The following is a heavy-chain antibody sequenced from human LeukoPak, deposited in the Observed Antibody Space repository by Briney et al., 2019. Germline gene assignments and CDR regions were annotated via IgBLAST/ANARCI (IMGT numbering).Heavy chain of an antibody. CDR1: GFTFSNYG. CDR2: IYSGGNT. CDR3: ARGTVTAPDY. Sequence: PGRSLRLSCAASGFTFSNYGMYWVRQAPGKGLEWVSIIYSGGNTYYADSVKGRFTISRDNSKNTLYLQMNRLRPEDTAVYYCARGTVTAPDYWGQGTLVTVSS. V-gene: IGHV3-53*01. J-gene: IGHJ4*02. D-gene: IGHD2-21*02.